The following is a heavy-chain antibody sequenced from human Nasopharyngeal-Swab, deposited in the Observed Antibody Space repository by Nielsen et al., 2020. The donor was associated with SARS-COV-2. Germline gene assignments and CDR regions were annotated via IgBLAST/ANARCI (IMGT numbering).Heavy chain of an antibody. CDR1: GYSFTGYY. CDR2: LNPNSGGT. J-gene: IGHJ3*02. CDR3: AREIYYGSGSYYVDDAFDI. Sequence: ASVKVSCKASGYSFTGYYLHWVRQAPGQGPEWVGSLNPNSGGTNYSQKFQGWVTLTLDTSINTAYMDLTSLRSDDTAVYYCAREIYYGSGSYYVDDAFDIWGQGTMVTVSS. V-gene: IGHV1-2*04. D-gene: IGHD3-10*01.